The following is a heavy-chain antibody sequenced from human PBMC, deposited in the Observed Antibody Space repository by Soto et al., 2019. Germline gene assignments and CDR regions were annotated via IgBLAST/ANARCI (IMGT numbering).Heavy chain of an antibody. D-gene: IGHD3-16*01. V-gene: IGHV3-23*04. CDR2: VSATAGTT. CDR1: GFTFSNYA. J-gene: IGHJ4*02. CDR3: ANDRLAGGFDY. Sequence: DVQLVDSGGGLVQPGGSLRLSCAASGFTFSNYAMSWVRQAPGKGLEWVSLVSATAGTTYYTDSVKGRFTISRDNSRNTVNQQMNSMRYDDTTVYYCANDRLAGGFDYWGQGTLVTVSS.